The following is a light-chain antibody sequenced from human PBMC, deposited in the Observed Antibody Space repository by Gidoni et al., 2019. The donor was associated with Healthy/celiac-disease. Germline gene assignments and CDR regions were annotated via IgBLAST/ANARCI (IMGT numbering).Light chain of an antibody. CDR2: EVS. CDR1: SSNDGGYNY. CDR3: SSYTSSSTPV. J-gene: IGLJ2*01. V-gene: IGLV2-14*01. Sequence: QSALTQPASVSGSPGQSITISCTGTSSNDGGYNYVSWYQQPPGKAPKLMIYEVSNRPSGVSNRFSGSKSDNTASLTSSGLQAEDEADYYCSSYTSSSTPVFGGGTKLTVL.